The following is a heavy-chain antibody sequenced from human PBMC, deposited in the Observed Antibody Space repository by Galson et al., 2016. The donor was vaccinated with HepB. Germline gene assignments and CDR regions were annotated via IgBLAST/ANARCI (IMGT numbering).Heavy chain of an antibody. J-gene: IGHJ6*04. D-gene: IGHD4/OR15-4a*01. CDR2: IETAGDT. Sequence: SCKASGGAFSIHDMHWVRQAPGKGLEWVSAIETAGDTYYPDSVKGRFTISRENAKNSLYLQMNSLRAGDTAVYYCARGKSLLTMPWNYGLDVWGKGTTVSVSS. CDR1: GGAFSIHD. CDR3: ARGKSLLTMPWNYGLDV. V-gene: IGHV3-13*01.